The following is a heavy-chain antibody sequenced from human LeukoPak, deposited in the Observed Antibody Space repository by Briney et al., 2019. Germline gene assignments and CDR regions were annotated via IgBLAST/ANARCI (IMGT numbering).Heavy chain of an antibody. Sequence: GESLKISCKGSGYSFPTFWIGWVRQMPGKGLEWMGIIYPDDSNTRYSPSFQGQVTFSADKSINTAYLQWSSLKASDTAIYYCARLGGTSFDYYYYYMDVWGKGTTVTVSS. CDR2: IYPDDSNT. CDR1: GYSFPTFW. CDR3: ARLGGTSFDYYYYYMDV. V-gene: IGHV5-51*01. D-gene: IGHD1-1*01. J-gene: IGHJ6*03.